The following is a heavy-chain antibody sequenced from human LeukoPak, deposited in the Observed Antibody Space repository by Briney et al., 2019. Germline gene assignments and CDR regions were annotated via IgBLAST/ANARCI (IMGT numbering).Heavy chain of an antibody. V-gene: IGHV1-8*01. Sequence: ASVKVSRKASGYTFTSYDINWVRQASGQGLEWMGWMNPNSGNTGYAQKFQGRVTMTRNTSITTTYMEVRSLRSEDTAVYYCARGVNGWFDPWGQGTLVTVSS. J-gene: IGHJ5*02. CDR1: GYTFTSYD. CDR3: ARGVNGWFDP. CDR2: MNPNSGNT. D-gene: IGHD2-8*01.